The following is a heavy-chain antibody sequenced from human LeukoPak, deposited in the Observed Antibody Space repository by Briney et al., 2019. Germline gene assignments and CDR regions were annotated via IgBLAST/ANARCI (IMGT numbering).Heavy chain of an antibody. CDR3: ARGKLYGSGT. CDR2: IYSSGST. D-gene: IGHD3-10*01. CDR1: GGSISSHY. V-gene: IGHV4-4*07. Sequence: PSETLSLTCIVSGGSISSHYWSWIRQPAGKGLEWIGRIYSSGSTSYNPSLKSRVTMSVDTSKNQFSLKLSSVTAADTAVYYCARGKLYGSGTWGQGTLVTVSS. J-gene: IGHJ4*02.